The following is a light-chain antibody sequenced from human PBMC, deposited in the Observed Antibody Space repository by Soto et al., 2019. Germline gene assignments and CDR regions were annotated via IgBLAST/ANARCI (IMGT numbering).Light chain of an antibody. J-gene: IGKJ4*01. V-gene: IGKV1-39*01. Sequence: DRQTTQSPSSVSASVGDRVTITCRASQSISSYLNWYQQKPGKAPKLLIYAASSLQSGVPSRFSGSGSGTDFTLTISSLQPEDFATYYCQQLSTYPLTFGGGTKVDIK. CDR3: QQLSTYPLT. CDR2: AAS. CDR1: QSISSY.